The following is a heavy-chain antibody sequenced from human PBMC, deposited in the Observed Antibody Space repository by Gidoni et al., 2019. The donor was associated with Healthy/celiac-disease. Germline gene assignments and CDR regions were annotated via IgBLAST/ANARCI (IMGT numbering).Heavy chain of an antibody. D-gene: IGHD3-9*01. V-gene: IGHV3-74*01. J-gene: IGHJ6*02. CDR1: GFTFSSYW. CDR3: ARDIAHFDWLSTPYGMDV. Sequence: EVQLVESGGGLVQPGGSLRLSCAASGFTFSSYWMHWVRQAPGKGLVWVSRINSDGSSTSYADSVKGRFTISRDNAKNTLYLQMNSLRAEDTAVYYCARDIAHFDWLSTPYGMDVWGQGTTVTVSS. CDR2: INSDGSST.